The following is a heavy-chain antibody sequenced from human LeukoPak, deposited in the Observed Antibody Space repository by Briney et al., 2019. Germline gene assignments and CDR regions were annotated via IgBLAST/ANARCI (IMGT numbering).Heavy chain of an antibody. V-gene: IGHV4-34*01. D-gene: IGHD3-16*02. J-gene: IGHJ4*02. CDR3: AIRYYDYVWGSYREFDY. Sequence: SETLSLTCTVSGGSISSYYWSWIRQPPGKGLEWIGEINHSGSTNYNPSLKSRVTISVDTSKNQFSLRLSSVTAADTAVYYCAIRYYDYVWGSYREFDYWGQGTLVTVSS. CDR2: INHSGST. CDR1: GGSISSYY.